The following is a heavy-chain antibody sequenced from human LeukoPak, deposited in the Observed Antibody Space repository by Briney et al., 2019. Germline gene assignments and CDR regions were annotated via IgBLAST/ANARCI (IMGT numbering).Heavy chain of an antibody. V-gene: IGHV1-8*03. J-gene: IGHJ4*02. D-gene: IGHD6-6*01. CDR2: IIPIFGTA. CDR1: GYTFTGYY. Sequence: ASVKVSCKASGYTFTGYYMHWVRQAPGQGLEWMGGIIPIFGTANYAQKFQGRVTITRNTSISTAYMELSSLRSEDTAVYYCARGLYSSSSPLLPFDYWGQGTLVTVSS. CDR3: ARGLYSSSSPLLPFDY.